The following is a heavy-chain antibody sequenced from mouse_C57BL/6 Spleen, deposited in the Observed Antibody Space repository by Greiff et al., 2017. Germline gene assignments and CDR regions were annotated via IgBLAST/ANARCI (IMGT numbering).Heavy chain of an antibody. J-gene: IGHJ1*03. V-gene: IGHV7-3*01. CDR1: GFTFTDYY. D-gene: IGHD2-10*02. CDR2: IRNKANGYTT. Sequence: EVQGVESGGGLVQPGGSLSLSCAASGFTFTDYYMSWVRQPPGKALEWLGFIRNKANGYTTEYSASVKGRFTISRDNSQSILYLQMNALRAEDSATYYCASRYGNLHWYFDVWGTGTTVTVSS. CDR3: ASRYGNLHWYFDV.